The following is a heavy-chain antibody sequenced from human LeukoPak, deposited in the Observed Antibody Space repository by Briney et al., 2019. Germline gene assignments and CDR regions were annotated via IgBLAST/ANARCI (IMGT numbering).Heavy chain of an antibody. D-gene: IGHD2-2*01. J-gene: IGHJ4*02. CDR1: GITFSSYA. V-gene: IGHV3-30*04. CDR2: ISYDGSNK. Sequence: QPGRSLRLSCAASGITFSSYAMHWVRQAPGKGLEWVAVISYDGSNKYYADSVKGRFTISRDNSKNTLYLQMNSLRAKDTAVYYCARVMGRYCSSTSCYVDYWGQGTLVTVSS. CDR3: ARVMGRYCSSTSCYVDY.